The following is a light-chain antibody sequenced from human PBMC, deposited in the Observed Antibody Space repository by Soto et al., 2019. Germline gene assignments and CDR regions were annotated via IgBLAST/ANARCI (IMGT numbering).Light chain of an antibody. J-gene: IGKJ4*01. V-gene: IGKV3-11*01. Sequence: EIVLTQSPVTLSVSPGERASLSCRASQSVGTYLAWYQQKPGQAPRILIHDASRRATGIPARFSGSGSGTAFTLTISSLEPEDVAVCYCQQGSWPPLTFGGGTKVEIK. CDR2: DAS. CDR1: QSVGTY. CDR3: QQGSWPPLT.